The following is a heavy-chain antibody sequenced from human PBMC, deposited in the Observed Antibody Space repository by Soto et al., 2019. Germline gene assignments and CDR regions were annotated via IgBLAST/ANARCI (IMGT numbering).Heavy chain of an antibody. Sequence: SETLSLTCTVSGGSITSYYWSWMRQPAGKGLEWIGRIYTSGSTNYNPSLKSRVTMSVDTSKHQFSLKLSSVTAADTAVYYCARVVRQQFPAFDIWGQGTMVTVSS. CDR2: IYTSGST. CDR3: ARVVRQQFPAFDI. CDR1: GGSITSYY. D-gene: IGHD3-10*02. J-gene: IGHJ3*02. V-gene: IGHV4-4*07.